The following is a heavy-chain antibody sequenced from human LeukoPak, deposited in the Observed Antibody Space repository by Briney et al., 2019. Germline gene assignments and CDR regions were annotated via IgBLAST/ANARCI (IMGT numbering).Heavy chain of an antibody. CDR2: INPNSGGT. D-gene: IGHD3-22*01. J-gene: IGHJ4*02. V-gene: IGHV1-2*02. Sequence: ASVKVSCKASGYTFTGYYMHWVRQAPGQGLEWMGWINPNSGGTNYAQKFQGRVTMTRDTSISTAYMELSRLRSDDTAVYYCARDQGDYYDSSGYLDYWGQGTLVTVSS. CDR3: ARDQGDYYDSSGYLDY. CDR1: GYTFTGYY.